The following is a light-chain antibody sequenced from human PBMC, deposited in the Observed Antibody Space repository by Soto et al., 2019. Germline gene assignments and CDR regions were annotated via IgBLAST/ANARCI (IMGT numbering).Light chain of an antibody. CDR3: QQYNSYSPNT. CDR1: QSISSW. V-gene: IGKV1-5*01. Sequence: DIQMSQSPSTLSASVGDRVTSTCRASQSISSWLAWYQQKPGKAPKLLIYDASSLESGVPSRFSGSGSGTEFTLTISSLQPDDFATYYCQQYNSYSPNTFGQGTKVDIK. J-gene: IGKJ1*01. CDR2: DAS.